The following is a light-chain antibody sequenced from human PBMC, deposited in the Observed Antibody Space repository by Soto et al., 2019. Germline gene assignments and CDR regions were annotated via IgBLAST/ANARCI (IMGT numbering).Light chain of an antibody. CDR1: QGIRND. Sequence: AIQMTQSPSSLSASVGDRVTITCRASQGIRNDLGWYQQKPGKAPKLLIYAASSLQSGVPSRFSGSGSGRDFTLTITSLQPEDFATYYCLPDYKFPWTFGQVTKVETK. V-gene: IGKV1-6*01. J-gene: IGKJ1*01. CDR2: AAS. CDR3: LPDYKFPWT.